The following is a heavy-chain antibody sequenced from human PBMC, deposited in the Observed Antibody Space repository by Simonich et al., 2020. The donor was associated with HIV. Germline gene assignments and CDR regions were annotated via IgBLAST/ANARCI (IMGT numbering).Heavy chain of an antibody. CDR1: GYSISSGYY. V-gene: IGHV4-38-2*01. CDR2: MYHRGST. J-gene: IGHJ4*02. CDR3: ARSTYYYNSGSYYRADYFDY. D-gene: IGHD3-10*01. Sequence: QLQLQESGPGLVKPSETLSLTCAVSGYSISSGYYWGWIRQPPGKGLEWIGSMYHRGSTYYNPSLKSRVTISIDTSKNQFSLKLSSVTAADTAMYYCARSTYYYNSGSYYRADYFDYWGQGTLVTVSS.